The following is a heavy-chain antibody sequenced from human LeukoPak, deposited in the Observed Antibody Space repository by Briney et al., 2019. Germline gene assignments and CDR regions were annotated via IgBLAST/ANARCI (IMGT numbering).Heavy chain of an antibody. CDR3: AREGGGSYTQVGYFDY. Sequence: GGSLRLSCAASGFTVSSNYMSWVRQAPGKGLEWVSVIYSGGSTYYADSVKGRFTISRDNSKNTLYLQMSSLRAEDTAVYYCAREGGGSYTQVGYFDYWGQGTLVTVSS. CDR2: IYSGGST. CDR1: GFTVSSNY. D-gene: IGHD1-26*01. J-gene: IGHJ4*02. V-gene: IGHV3-66*01.